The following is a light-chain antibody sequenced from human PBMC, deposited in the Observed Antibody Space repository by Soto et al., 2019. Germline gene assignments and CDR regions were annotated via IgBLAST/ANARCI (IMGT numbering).Light chain of an antibody. J-gene: IGKJ2*01. CDR2: GAS. Sequence: EIVMTQSPATLSVSPGERATLSCRASQSVSSNLAWYRQKPGQAPRLLISGASTRATGIPARFSGSGSGTEFTLTISSLQSEDFAVYYCQQYNNWPSTFGQGTKLEIK. CDR1: QSVSSN. CDR3: QQYNNWPST. V-gene: IGKV3-15*01.